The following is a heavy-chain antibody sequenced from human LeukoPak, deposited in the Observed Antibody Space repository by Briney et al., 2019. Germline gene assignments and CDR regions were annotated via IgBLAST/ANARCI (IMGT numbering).Heavy chain of an antibody. V-gene: IGHV4-38-2*02. CDR1: GYSISSGYY. D-gene: IGHD2-2*01. Sequence: SSETLSLTCTVSGYSISSGYYWGWIRQPPGKGLEWIGSIYHSGSTYYNPSLKSRVNISVDTSKNQFSLKLSSVTAADTAVYYCAREYCSSTSCYLFDYWGQGTLVTVSS. CDR2: IYHSGST. CDR3: AREYCSSTSCYLFDY. J-gene: IGHJ4*02.